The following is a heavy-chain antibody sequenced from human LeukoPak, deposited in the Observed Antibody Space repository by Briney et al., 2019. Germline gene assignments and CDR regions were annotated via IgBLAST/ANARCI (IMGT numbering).Heavy chain of an antibody. CDR3: ARLLDVLLWFGELRRWFDP. CDR2: MNPNSGNT. J-gene: IGHJ5*02. Sequence: ASVKVSCKASGYTFTGYDINWVRQATGQGLEWMGWMNPNSGNTGYAQKFQGRVTMTRNTSISTAYMGLSSLRSEDTAVYYCARLLDVLLWFGELRRWFDPWGQGTLVTVSS. D-gene: IGHD3-10*01. CDR1: GYTFTGYD. V-gene: IGHV1-8*01.